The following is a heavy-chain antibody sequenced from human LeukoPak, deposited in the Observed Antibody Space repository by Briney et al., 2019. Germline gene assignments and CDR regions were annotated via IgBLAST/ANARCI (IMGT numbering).Heavy chain of an antibody. V-gene: IGHV4-4*07. CDR3: ARGLSSTWYARDFYYMDV. Sequence: PSETLSLTCTVSGGSISSYYWSWIRQPAGKGLEWIGRIYTSGSTNYNPSLKSRVTMSVDTSKNQFSLKLSSVTAADTAVYYCARGLSSTWYARDFYYMDVWGKGTTVTVSS. D-gene: IGHD6-13*01. CDR1: GGSISSYY. J-gene: IGHJ6*03. CDR2: IYTSGST.